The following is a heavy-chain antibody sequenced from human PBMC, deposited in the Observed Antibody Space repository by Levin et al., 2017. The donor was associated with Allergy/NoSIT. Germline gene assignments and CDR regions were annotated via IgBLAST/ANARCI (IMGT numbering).Heavy chain of an antibody. Sequence: GGSLRLSCAASGFTFDKYAMHWVRRTPGKGLQWVAVLSHDAVNKHYAESVKGRFTVSRDNSENTLDLEMTRLITEDTGVYYCAKDRAGEYNWNYVGPFDYWGRGILVTVSP. CDR1: GFTFDKYA. J-gene: IGHJ4*02. D-gene: IGHD1-7*01. CDR3: AKDRAGEYNWNYVGPFDY. CDR2: LSHDAVNK. V-gene: IGHV3-30*18.